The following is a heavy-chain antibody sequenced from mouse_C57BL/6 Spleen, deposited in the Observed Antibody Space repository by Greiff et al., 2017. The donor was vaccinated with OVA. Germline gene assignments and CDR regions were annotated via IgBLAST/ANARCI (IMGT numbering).Heavy chain of an antibody. J-gene: IGHJ3*01. V-gene: IGHV1-53*01. CDR2: INPSNGVT. CDR1: GYTFTSYW. CDR3: ARYYYGSSPWFAY. D-gene: IGHD1-1*01. Sequence: QVQLQQPGTELVKPGASVKLSCKASGYTFTSYWMHWVKPRPGQGLEWIGNINPSNGVTNYNEKFKIKATLTVDKSSSTAYMQLSSLTSEDSAVYYCARYYYGSSPWFAYWGQGTLVTVSA.